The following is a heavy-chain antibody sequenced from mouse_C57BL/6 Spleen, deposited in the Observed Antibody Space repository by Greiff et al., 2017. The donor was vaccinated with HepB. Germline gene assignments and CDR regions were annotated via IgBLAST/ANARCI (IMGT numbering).Heavy chain of an antibody. D-gene: IGHD4-1*02. Sequence: EVQLQQSGAELVRPGASVKLSCTASGFNIKDDYMHWVKQRPEQGLEWIGWIDPENGDTEYASKFQGKATITADTSSNTAYLQLSSLTYEDTAVYYCTHQLGRDDAMDYWGQGTSVTVSS. J-gene: IGHJ4*01. CDR2: IDPENGDT. V-gene: IGHV14-4*01. CDR3: THQLGRDDAMDY. CDR1: GFNIKDDY.